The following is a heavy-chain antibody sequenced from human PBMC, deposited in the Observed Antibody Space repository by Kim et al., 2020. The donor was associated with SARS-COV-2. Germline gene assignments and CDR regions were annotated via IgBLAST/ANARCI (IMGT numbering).Heavy chain of an antibody. J-gene: IGHJ6*02. CDR3: ARTYYYGSGSYRPQMDV. CDR2: IYYSGST. D-gene: IGHD3-10*01. CDR1: GGSISSYY. V-gene: IGHV4-59*01. Sequence: SETLSLTCTVSGGSISSYYWSWIRQPPGKGLEWIGYIYYSGSTNYNPSLKSRVTISVDTSKNQFSLKLSSVTAADTAVYYCARTYYYGSGSYRPQMDVWGQGTTVTVSS.